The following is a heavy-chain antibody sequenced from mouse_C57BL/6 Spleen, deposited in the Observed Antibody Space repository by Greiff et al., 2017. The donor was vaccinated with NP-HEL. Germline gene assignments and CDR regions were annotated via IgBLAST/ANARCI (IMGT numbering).Heavy chain of an antibody. CDR2: IDPSDSYT. V-gene: IGHV1-50*01. D-gene: IGHD1-1*01. Sequence: VQLQQPGAELVKPGASVKLSCKASGYTFTSYWMQWVKQRPGQGLEWIGEIDPSDSYTNYNQKFKGKATLTVDTSSSTAYMQLSSLTSEDSAVYYCARANYGSRGYFEVWGTGTTVTVSS. J-gene: IGHJ1*03. CDR3: ARANYGSRGYFEV. CDR1: GYTFTSYW.